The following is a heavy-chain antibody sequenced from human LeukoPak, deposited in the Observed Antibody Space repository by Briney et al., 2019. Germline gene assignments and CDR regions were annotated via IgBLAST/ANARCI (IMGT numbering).Heavy chain of an antibody. D-gene: IGHD6-13*01. CDR3: ARTEIAAAGTNFDY. V-gene: IGHV1-2*02. J-gene: IGHJ4*02. Sequence: ASVKVSCKASGYTFTGYYMHWVRQAPGQGLEWMGWINPNSGGTNYAQKFQGRVTMTRATSISTAYMELSRLRSDDTAVYYCARTEIAAAGTNFDYWGQGTLVTVSS. CDR1: GYTFTGYY. CDR2: INPNSGGT.